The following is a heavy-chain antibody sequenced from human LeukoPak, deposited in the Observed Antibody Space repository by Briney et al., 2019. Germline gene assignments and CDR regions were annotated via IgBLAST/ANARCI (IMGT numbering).Heavy chain of an antibody. D-gene: IGHD3-22*01. CDR1: GYTFTSYY. V-gene: IGHV1-46*01. CDR3: AREGGYYDSSVAFDI. J-gene: IGHJ3*02. Sequence: ASVKVSCKASGYTFTSYYIHWVRQAPGQGLEWMGVINPSAGTIRYAQKFQGRVTMTRDTSTSTLYMELSSLRSEDTAVYYCAREGGYYDSSVAFDIWGQGTMVTVSS. CDR2: INPSAGTI.